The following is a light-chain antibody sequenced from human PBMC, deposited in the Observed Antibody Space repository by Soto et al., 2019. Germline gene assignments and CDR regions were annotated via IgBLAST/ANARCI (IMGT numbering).Light chain of an antibody. CDR2: GAS. V-gene: IGKV3-20*01. Sequence: EIVLTQSPGTLSLSPGERATLSCRASQSITSSYLAWYQQKPGQAPRLLIYGASSRATGIPDRFSGSGSGTDFTLTISRLEPEDVAVYYCQQYGNSRATFGQGTKVEIK. J-gene: IGKJ1*01. CDR1: QSITSSY. CDR3: QQYGNSRAT.